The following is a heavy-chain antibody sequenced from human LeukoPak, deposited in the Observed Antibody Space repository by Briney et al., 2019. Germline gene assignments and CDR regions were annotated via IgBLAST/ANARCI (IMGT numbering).Heavy chain of an antibody. CDR2: VYTSGST. Sequence: SETLSLTCTVSGGSIRSGSYYWSWIRQAAGKGLEWIGRVYTSGSTNYNPSLESRVTISVDTSKNQFSLKLSSVTAADTAVYYCARVYYSNSYDYWYFDLWGRDTLVTVSS. V-gene: IGHV4-61*02. D-gene: IGHD6-13*01. J-gene: IGHJ2*01. CDR1: GGSIRSGSYY. CDR3: ARVYYSNSYDYWYFDL.